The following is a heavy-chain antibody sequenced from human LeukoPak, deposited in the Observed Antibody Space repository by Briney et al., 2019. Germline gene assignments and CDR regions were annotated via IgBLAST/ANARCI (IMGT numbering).Heavy chain of an antibody. CDR1: GGSISNYY. Sequence: SETLSLTCTVSGGSISNYYWSWIRQPAGKGLEWIGRIYSSGSTNYNPSLKSRFTMSVDTSKNQLSMKLSSVTAADTAVYYCARISAAGTGYDYWGQGTLVTVSS. J-gene: IGHJ4*02. D-gene: IGHD6-13*01. CDR2: IYSSGST. CDR3: ARISAAGTGYDY. V-gene: IGHV4-4*07.